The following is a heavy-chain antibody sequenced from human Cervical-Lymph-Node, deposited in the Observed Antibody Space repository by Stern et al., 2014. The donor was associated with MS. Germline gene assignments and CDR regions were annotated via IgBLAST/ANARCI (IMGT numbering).Heavy chain of an antibody. D-gene: IGHD3-16*01. CDR1: GFTFSSYA. CDR3: AKSLGSYGRQTGDY. Sequence: EVQLVESGGGFVQPGGSLRLSCAASGFTFSSYAMRWVRQAPGKGLEWVSAISGSGVSTIYADSVKGRFTISRDNSKNTLYLQMNSLRAEDTAVYYCAKSLGSYGRQTGDYWGQGTLVTVSS. CDR2: ISGSGVST. V-gene: IGHV3-23*04. J-gene: IGHJ4*02.